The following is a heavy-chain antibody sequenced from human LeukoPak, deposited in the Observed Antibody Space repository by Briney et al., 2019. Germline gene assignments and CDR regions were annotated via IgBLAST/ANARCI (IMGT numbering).Heavy chain of an antibody. CDR1: GFTFSTHA. CDR3: ANSHSITVAGTVPFQH. Sequence: GSLRLSCAASGFTFSTHAMHWVRQAPGKGLEWVAVISYDGSNKYYADSVKGRFTISRDNSKNTLYLQMDSLRDEDTAVYYCANSHSITVAGTVPFQHWGQGTLVTVSS. J-gene: IGHJ1*01. CDR2: ISYDGSNK. V-gene: IGHV3-30*18. D-gene: IGHD6-13*01.